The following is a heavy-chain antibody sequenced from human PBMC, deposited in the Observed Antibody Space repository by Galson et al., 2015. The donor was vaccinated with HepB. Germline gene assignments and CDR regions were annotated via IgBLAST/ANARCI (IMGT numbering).Heavy chain of an antibody. D-gene: IGHD2-2*01. J-gene: IGHJ4*02. V-gene: IGHV5-51*01. Sequence: QSGAEVKKPGESLKISCKGSGYTFTNYWIGWVRQMPGKGLEWMGGIDPSDSYTRYSPSFQGQVTTSADKSISTAYLQWSSLKASDTAMYYCARQGRYQLPLGPDYWGQGTLVTVSS. CDR3: ARQGRYQLPLGPDY. CDR2: IDPSDSYT. CDR1: GYTFTNYW.